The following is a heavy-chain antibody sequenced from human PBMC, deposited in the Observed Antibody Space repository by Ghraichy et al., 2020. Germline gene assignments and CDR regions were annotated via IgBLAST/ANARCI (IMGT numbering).Heavy chain of an antibody. D-gene: IGHD3-16*01. V-gene: IGHV4-34*01. J-gene: IGHJ6*02. CDR3: ARGPWGREGYYGVSYGMDV. CDR1: GESFNGYY. CDR2: IHYSGAT. Sequence: LRLSCAVYGESFNGYYWTWIRQPPGKGLEWIGEIHYSGATNYDPSLRSRVTISIDTSKKEFSLRLTAVTAADTALYFCARGPWGREGYYGVSYGMDVWGQGTTVTVSS.